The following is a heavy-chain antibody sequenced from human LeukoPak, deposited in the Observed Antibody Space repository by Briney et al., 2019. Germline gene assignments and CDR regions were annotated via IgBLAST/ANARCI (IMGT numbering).Heavy chain of an antibody. V-gene: IGHV3-23*01. D-gene: IGHD6-13*01. CDR3: AKDKAAAYDY. J-gene: IGHJ4*02. CDR1: GFTFSSYG. Sequence: GRSLRPSCAASGFTFSSYGMHWVRQAPGKGLESVSAISGSGGSTYYTDSVKGRFTISRDNSKNTLYLQMNSLRAEDTAVFYCAKDKAAAYDYWGQGTLVTVSS. CDR2: ISGSGGST.